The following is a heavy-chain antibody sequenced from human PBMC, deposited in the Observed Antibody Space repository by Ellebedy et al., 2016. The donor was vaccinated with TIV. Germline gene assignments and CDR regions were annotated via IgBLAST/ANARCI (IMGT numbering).Heavy chain of an antibody. CDR1: GFAFSSYA. D-gene: IGHD3-10*01. Sequence: PGGSLRLSCAASGFAFSSYAMHWVRQAPGKGLEWVAVMSYDGSNRYYADSVKGRFTVSRDNSQNTLYLQMNSLRPEDTAVYYCARDPSWGSGPHSPPFDYWGQGTLVTVSS. CDR2: MSYDGSNR. V-gene: IGHV3-30*01. J-gene: IGHJ4*02. CDR3: ARDPSWGSGPHSPPFDY.